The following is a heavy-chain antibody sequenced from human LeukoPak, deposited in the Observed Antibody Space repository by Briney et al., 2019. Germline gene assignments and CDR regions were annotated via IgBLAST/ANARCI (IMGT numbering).Heavy chain of an antibody. J-gene: IGHJ3*01. CDR3: ARGQYCGGDCSSSDAFDV. CDR1: GYTFTNYG. CDR2: ISAYNGDT. V-gene: IGHV1-18*01. D-gene: IGHD2-21*02. Sequence: ASMKVSCKTSGYTFTNYGVSWVRQAPGQGLEWMGWISAYNGDTNYAQKLQGRVTMTTDTSTSTAYMELRSLRSDDTAVYYCARGQYCGGDCSSSDAFDVWGQGTMVTVSP.